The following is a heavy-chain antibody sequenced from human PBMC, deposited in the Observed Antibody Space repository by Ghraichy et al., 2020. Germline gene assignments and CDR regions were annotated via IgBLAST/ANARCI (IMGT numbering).Heavy chain of an antibody. CDR2: ISSSSSYI. J-gene: IGHJ6*02. CDR1: GFTFSSYS. CDR3: ARDLVYYGSGSYPNYYYYGMDV. V-gene: IGHV3-21*01. D-gene: IGHD3-10*01. Sequence: GGSLRLSCAASGFTFSSYSMNWVRQAPGKGLEWVSSISSSSSYIYYADSVKGRFTISRDNAKNSLYLQMNSLRAEDTAVYYCARDLVYYGSGSYPNYYYYGMDVWGQGTTVTVSS.